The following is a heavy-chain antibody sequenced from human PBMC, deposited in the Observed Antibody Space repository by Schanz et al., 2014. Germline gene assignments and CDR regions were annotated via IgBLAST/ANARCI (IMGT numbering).Heavy chain of an antibody. D-gene: IGHD2-15*01. J-gene: IGHJ6*02. CDR1: GFMFSSYS. V-gene: IGHV3-48*01. CDR3: ARDFLLEQLGYSHYYYAMDV. Sequence: VQLVESGGGVVQPGRSLRLSCAASGFMFSSYSMNWVRQAPGKGLEWVSYISSSSSTRYYADSVKGRFTISRDNAKNSLFLQMNSLRAEDTAVYYCARDFLLEQLGYSHYYYAMDVWGQGTTVTVSS. CDR2: ISSSSSTR.